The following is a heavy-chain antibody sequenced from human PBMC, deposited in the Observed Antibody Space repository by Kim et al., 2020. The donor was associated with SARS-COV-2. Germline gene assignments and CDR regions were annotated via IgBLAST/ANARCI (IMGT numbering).Heavy chain of an antibody. CDR3: ARDPYNGPASPNFDY. CDR2: ISSSSSTI. Sequence: GGSLRLSCAASGFTFSSYSMNWVRQAPGKGLEWVSYISSSSSTIYYADSVKGRFTISRDNAKNSLYLQMNSLRDEDTAVYYCARDPYNGPASPNFDYWGQGTLVTVSS. J-gene: IGHJ4*02. V-gene: IGHV3-48*02. CDR1: GFTFSSYS. D-gene: IGHD1-20*01.